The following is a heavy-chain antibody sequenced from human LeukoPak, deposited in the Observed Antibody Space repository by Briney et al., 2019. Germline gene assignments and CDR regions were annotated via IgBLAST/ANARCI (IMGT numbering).Heavy chain of an antibody. CDR1: GFTFSSYW. CDR3: ARALPYSSQGID. D-gene: IGHD2-21*01. CDR2: ITSDRMST. V-gene: IGHV3-74*01. J-gene: IGHJ4*02. Sequence: PGGSLRLSCAAPGFTFSSYWMHGVREAPGKGLGWVSRITSDRMSTNYADSVKGGFTISRDNAKDTLYLQMNSLRAGDTAVYYCARALPYSSQGIDWGQGTPVTV.